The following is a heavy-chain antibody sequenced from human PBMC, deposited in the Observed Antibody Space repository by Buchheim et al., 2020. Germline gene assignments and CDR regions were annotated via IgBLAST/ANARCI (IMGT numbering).Heavy chain of an antibody. Sequence: QVQLQESGPGLVKPSETLSLTCTVPGGSISSYYWSWIRQPPGKGLEWIGYIYYSGSTNYKPSLKSRVTISVDTSKNQFSLKLSSVTAADTAVYYCARVANYYGSGVHFDYWGQGTL. CDR1: GGSISSYY. CDR3: ARVANYYGSGVHFDY. CDR2: IYYSGST. J-gene: IGHJ4*02. D-gene: IGHD3-10*01. V-gene: IGHV4-59*01.